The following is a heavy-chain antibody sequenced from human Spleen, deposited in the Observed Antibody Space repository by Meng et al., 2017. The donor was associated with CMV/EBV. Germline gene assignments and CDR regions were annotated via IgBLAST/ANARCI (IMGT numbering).Heavy chain of an antibody. Sequence: QVQLQQLGAGLLKPSDTWSLTGASYGGAFSGCYWSRLPQPPGKGLDCIGEINHRRSTNSTLSLKSRVTIAADTSKYQFSLKLSSVTAADTAVYYCAGQISVGYFDYWGQGTLVTVSS. J-gene: IGHJ4*02. D-gene: IGHD1-26*01. CDR2: INHRRST. CDR3: AGQISVGYFDY. CDR1: GGAFSGCY. V-gene: IGHV4-34*01.